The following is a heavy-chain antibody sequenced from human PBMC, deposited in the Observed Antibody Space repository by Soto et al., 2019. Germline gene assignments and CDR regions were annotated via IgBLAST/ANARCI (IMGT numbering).Heavy chain of an antibody. CDR3: ARTPYSFGLYFFDY. Sequence: SETLSLTCTFSGGSFSSYYWSWIRQAPGKGLEWIGYIYYTGSTNYNPSLKSRVTILVDTSKNQFSLKLRSVTAADAAVYYCARTPYSFGLYFFDYWAQGTLVT. J-gene: IGHJ4*02. CDR1: GGSFSSYY. D-gene: IGHD5-18*01. V-gene: IGHV4-59*12. CDR2: IYYTGST.